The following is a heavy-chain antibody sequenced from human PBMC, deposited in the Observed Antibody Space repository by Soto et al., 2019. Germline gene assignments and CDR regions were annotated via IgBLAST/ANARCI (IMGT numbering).Heavy chain of an antibody. Sequence: ASVKVSCKASGYTFTSYAMHWVRQAPGQRLEWMGWINAGNGNTKYSQKFQGRVTITRDTSASTAYMELSSLRSEDTAVYYCAREGFDFWSGYTPYYYYGMDVWGQVTTVTVYS. CDR2: INAGNGNT. CDR1: GYTFTSYA. D-gene: IGHD3-3*01. V-gene: IGHV1-3*01. CDR3: AREGFDFWSGYTPYYYYGMDV. J-gene: IGHJ6*02.